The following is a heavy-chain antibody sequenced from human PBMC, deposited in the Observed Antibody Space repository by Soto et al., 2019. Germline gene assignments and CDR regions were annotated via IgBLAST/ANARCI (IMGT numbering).Heavy chain of an antibody. CDR2: INPGAGRT. J-gene: IGHJ1*01. CDR3: ARDRSGGSSGSAVFQR. D-gene: IGHD6-19*01. V-gene: IGHV1-46*02. CDR1: GYTFNDYY. Sequence: QVRLEQSGAEVKKPGASLKISCKTSGYTFNDYYIHWVRQAPGQGLEYLGIINPGAGRTGYAQRFQGRVTMTWDTSTSTVYMELSSLTSEDTAIYYCARDRSGGSSGSAVFQRWGQGTLVIVSS.